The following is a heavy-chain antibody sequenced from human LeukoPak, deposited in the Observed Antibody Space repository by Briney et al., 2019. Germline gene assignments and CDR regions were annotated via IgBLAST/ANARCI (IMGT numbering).Heavy chain of an antibody. D-gene: IGHD3-3*01. CDR1: GFTFSSYA. J-gene: IGHJ4*02. Sequence: GGSLRLSCAASGFTFSSYAMHWVRRAPGKGLEWVAVISYDGSNKYYADSVKGRFTISRDNSKNTLYLQMNSLRAEDTAVYYCARDPNAVEFWSGYYASYYFDYWGQGTLVTVSS. CDR3: ARDPNAVEFWSGYYASYYFDY. V-gene: IGHV3-30-3*01. CDR2: ISYDGSNK.